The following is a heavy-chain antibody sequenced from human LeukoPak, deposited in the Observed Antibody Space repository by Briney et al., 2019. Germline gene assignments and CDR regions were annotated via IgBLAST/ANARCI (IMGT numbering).Heavy chain of an antibody. CDR2: IYHSGST. V-gene: IGHV4-4*02. CDR1: GGSISSSNW. D-gene: IGHD1-26*01. J-gene: IGHJ3*02. Sequence: SETLSLTCAVSGGSISSSNWWSWVRQPPGKGLEWIGEIYHSGSTNYNPSLKSRVTISVDKSKNQFSLKLSSVTAADTAVYYCGGGELPAHDAFDIWGQGTTVTVSS. CDR3: GGGELPAHDAFDI.